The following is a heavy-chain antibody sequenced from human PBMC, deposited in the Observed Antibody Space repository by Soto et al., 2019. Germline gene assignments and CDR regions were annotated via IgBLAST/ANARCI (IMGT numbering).Heavy chain of an antibody. CDR1: GGSISSGGYY. CDR3: ARDSLQSGFDY. Sequence: SETLSLTCTVSGGSISSGGYYWSWIRQHPGKGLEWIGYIYYSGSTYYNPSLKSRVTISVDTSKNQFSLKLSSVTAADTAVYYCARDSLQSGFDYWGQGTLVTVSS. J-gene: IGHJ4*02. D-gene: IGHD1-1*01. CDR2: IYYSGST. V-gene: IGHV4-31*03.